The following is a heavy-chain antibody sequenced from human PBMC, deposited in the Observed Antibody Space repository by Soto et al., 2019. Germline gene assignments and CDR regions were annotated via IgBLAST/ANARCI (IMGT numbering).Heavy chain of an antibody. CDR1: GFTFFAYW. V-gene: IGHV3-74*01. Sequence: EVQLVESGGGLVQPGGSLRLSRAASGFTFFAYWIHWVRQVPGKGLVWVSRINSDGSHTSYADSVRGRFTISRDNSKNTVYLQMNSLTAEDTAVYHCAKEGDYGDYAGENWFDSWGQGSLVTVSS. J-gene: IGHJ5*01. CDR2: INSDGSHT. CDR3: AKEGDYGDYAGENWFDS. D-gene: IGHD4-17*01.